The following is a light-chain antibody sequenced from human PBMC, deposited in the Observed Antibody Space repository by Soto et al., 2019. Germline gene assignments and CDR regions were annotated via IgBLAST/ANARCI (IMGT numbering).Light chain of an antibody. J-gene: IGKJ4*01. V-gene: IGKV1-9*01. CDR1: QGISRY. CDR3: QQLNTYPVT. CDR2: AAS. Sequence: IQLTQSPSSLSASVGDSVTITCRASQGISRYLAWYQQKPGRAPQLLISAASTLQSGVPSRFSGSRSGTHFTLVISSLQPEDFATYYCQQLNTYPVTFGGGTNVDIK.